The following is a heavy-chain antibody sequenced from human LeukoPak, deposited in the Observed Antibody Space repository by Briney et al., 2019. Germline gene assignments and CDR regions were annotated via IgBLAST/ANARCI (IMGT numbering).Heavy chain of an antibody. D-gene: IGHD2-15*01. CDR2: ISSTATYI. V-gene: IGHV3-21*05. Sequence: GGSLRLSCAASEFTFSSYSMSWVRQAPGKGLEGVSYISSTATYIYYADSVKGRFTVSRDNAKNSLYLQMNSLRAEDTAVYYCARDVTYHRGDWFDPWGQGTLVTVSS. CDR3: ARDVTYHRGDWFDP. CDR1: EFTFSSYS. J-gene: IGHJ5*02.